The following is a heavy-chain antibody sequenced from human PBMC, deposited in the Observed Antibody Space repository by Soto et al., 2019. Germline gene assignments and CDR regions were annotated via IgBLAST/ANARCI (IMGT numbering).Heavy chain of an antibody. Sequence: SETLSLTCTVSGGSISSGGYYWSWFRQHPGKGLAWIGCFYYSGSTYYNPSLKSRVTISVDTSKNQFSLKLSSVTAADTAVYYCARHQYHSSGPSAYWGQGTLVTVSS. CDR1: GGSISSGGYY. V-gene: IGHV4-39*01. J-gene: IGHJ4*02. CDR3: ARHQYHSSGPSAY. CDR2: FYYSGST. D-gene: IGHD3-22*01.